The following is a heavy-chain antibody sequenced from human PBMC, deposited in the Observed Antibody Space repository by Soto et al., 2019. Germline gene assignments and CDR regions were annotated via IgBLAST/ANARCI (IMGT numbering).Heavy chain of an antibody. CDR2: IRQDGSEK. CDR1: GLTFRDYW. V-gene: IGHV3-7*01. J-gene: IGHJ4*02. CDR3: ARPFN. Sequence: GGSLRLSCAVSGLTFRDYWVSWVRQAPGRGPEWVANIRQDGSEKYYEDSVKGRFTIFRDNAKNSLYLQMDSLRVEDTAVYYCARPFNWGQGTLVTVSS.